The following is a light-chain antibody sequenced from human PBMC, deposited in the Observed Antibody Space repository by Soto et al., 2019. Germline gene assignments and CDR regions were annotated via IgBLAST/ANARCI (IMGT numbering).Light chain of an antibody. J-gene: IGLJ1*01. Sequence: QSVLTQPPSASGTPGQRVTISCSGSSSNIGSKTVNWYQQLPGTVPKLLIYNSYQRPSGVPERFSGSKSGTSASLAISGLQPEDEADYYCAAWDARLNGYVFGTGTKVTVL. CDR1: SSNIGSKT. CDR3: AAWDARLNGYV. V-gene: IGLV1-44*01. CDR2: NSY.